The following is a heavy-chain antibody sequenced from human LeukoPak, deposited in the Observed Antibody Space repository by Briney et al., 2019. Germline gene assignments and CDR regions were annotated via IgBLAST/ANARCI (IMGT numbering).Heavy chain of an antibody. J-gene: IGHJ3*02. D-gene: IGHD6-19*01. CDR3: ARHESGSGWYTGGAFDI. V-gene: IGHV4-39*01. CDR2: IYYSGST. CDR1: GGSISSSSYY. Sequence: PSETLSLTCTVSGGSISSSSYYWGWIRQPPGKGLEWIGSIYYSGSTYYNPSLKSRVTISVDTSKHQFSLKLSSVTAADTAVYYCARHESGSGWYTGGAFDIWGQGTMVTVSS.